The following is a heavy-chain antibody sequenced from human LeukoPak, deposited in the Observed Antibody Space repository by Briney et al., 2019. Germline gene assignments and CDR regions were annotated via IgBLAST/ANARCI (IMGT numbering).Heavy chain of an antibody. CDR3: ARGLGVVVVAANNWFDP. Sequence: SVKVSCKASGGTFSSYAISWVRQAPGQGLEWMGRIIPILGIANYAQKFQGRVTITADKSTSTAYMELSSLRSEDTAVYYRARGLGVVVVAANNWFDPWGQGTLVTISS. CDR2: IIPILGIA. V-gene: IGHV1-69*04. D-gene: IGHD2-15*01. J-gene: IGHJ5*02. CDR1: GGTFSSYA.